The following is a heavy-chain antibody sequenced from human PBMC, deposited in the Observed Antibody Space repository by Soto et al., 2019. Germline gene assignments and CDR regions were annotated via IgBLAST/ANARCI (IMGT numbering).Heavy chain of an antibody. CDR2: INHSGST. D-gene: IGHD2-15*01. Sequence: SETLSLTCAVYGGSFSGYYWSWIRQPPGKGLEWIGEINHSGSTNYNPSLKSRVTISVDTSKNQFSLKLSSVTAADTAVYYCARVMRVVAARTDWFDTWGQGNLVTVSS. CDR3: ARVMRVVAARTDWFDT. V-gene: IGHV4-34*01. CDR1: GGSFSGYY. J-gene: IGHJ5*02.